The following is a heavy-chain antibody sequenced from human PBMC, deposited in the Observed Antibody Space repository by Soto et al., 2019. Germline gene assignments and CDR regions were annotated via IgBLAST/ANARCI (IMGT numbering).Heavy chain of an antibody. D-gene: IGHD1-26*01. CDR3: AKDQFEWELLNFFDS. Sequence: GGSLRLSCAASGFRFSSNGMHWVRQAPGKGLEWVAVISFDGSNIQYAESVKGRFTISRDNSKNTVYLQMNSLRSEDTAVYYCAKDQFEWELLNFFDSWGQGALVTVSS. CDR1: GFRFSSNG. J-gene: IGHJ4*02. V-gene: IGHV3-30*18. CDR2: ISFDGSNI.